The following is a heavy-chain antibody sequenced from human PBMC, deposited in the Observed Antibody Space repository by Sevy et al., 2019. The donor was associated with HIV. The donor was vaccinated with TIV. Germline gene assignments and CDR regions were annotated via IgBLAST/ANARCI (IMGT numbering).Heavy chain of an antibody. CDR3: TRSDGSGSPDFDY. CDR1: GFTFGDYA. Sequence: GESLKISCTASGFTFGDYAMSWFRQAPGKGLEWVGFIRSKAYGGTTEYAASVKGRFTISRDDSKSIAYLQMNSLKTEDTAVYYCTRSDGSGSPDFDYWGQGTLVTVSS. J-gene: IGHJ4*02. D-gene: IGHD3-10*01. V-gene: IGHV3-49*03. CDR2: IRSKAYGGTT.